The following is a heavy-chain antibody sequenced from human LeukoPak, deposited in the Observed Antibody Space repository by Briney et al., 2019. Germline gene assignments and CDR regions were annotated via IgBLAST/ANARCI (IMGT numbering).Heavy chain of an antibody. CDR1: GFTFSSYA. Sequence: GGSLRLSCAASGFTFSSYAMHWVRQAPGKGLEWVAVISYDGSNKYYADSVKGRFTISRDNSKNTLYLQMNSLRAEDTAVYYCARGFLEDIVVVPAAKVFDYWGQGTLVTVSS. CDR2: ISYDGSNK. D-gene: IGHD2-2*01. V-gene: IGHV3-30-3*01. CDR3: ARGFLEDIVVVPAAKVFDY. J-gene: IGHJ4*02.